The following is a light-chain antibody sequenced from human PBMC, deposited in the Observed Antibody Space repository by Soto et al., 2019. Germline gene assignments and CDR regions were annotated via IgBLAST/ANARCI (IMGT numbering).Light chain of an antibody. Sequence: EIVLTQSPGTLSLSPGERATLSCRASQSVSSSYLAWYQQKPGQAPRLLMYGAPSRATGIPDRFSGSGSGTYFTLTTSRLGPEDFAVYYCQQYGSSPQTFGQGTKVEIK. V-gene: IGKV3-20*01. CDR1: QSVSSSY. CDR2: GAP. J-gene: IGKJ1*01. CDR3: QQYGSSPQT.